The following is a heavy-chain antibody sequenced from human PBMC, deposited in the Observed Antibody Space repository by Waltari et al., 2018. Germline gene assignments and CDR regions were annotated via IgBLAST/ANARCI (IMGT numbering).Heavy chain of an antibody. D-gene: IGHD2-21*01. V-gene: IGHV3-7*01. Sequence: EVQLVESGGGLVQPGGSLRLSCAASGFTFSSSWMSWVRQAPGKGLEWVATIKQDGSEKDYVDSVKGRITISRDNAKNSLYLQMNSLRDEDTAVYYCAILPNIVVTRGYFDYWGQGTLVTVSS. CDR3: AILPNIVVTRGYFDY. CDR1: GFTFSSSW. J-gene: IGHJ4*02. CDR2: IKQDGSEK.